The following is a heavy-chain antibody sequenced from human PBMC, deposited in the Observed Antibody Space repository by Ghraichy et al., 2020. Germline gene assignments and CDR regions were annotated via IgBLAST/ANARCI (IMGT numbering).Heavy chain of an antibody. V-gene: IGHV4-34*01. CDR1: GGSFNDFY. CDR2: INQSGGA. CDR3: ARGPGMVGFIVPRPFDF. Sequence: SQTLSLTCAVSGGSFNDFYWRWIRQSPGKGLEWIGEINQSGGATYNPSLKSRVTMSVDTSKTQFSLNLSSVTAADTAIYYCARGPGMVGFIVPRPFDFWGQGTLVTVSS. D-gene: IGHD1-26*01. J-gene: IGHJ4*02.